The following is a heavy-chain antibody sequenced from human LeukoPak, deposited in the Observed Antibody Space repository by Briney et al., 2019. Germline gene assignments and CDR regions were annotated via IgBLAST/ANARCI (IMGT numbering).Heavy chain of an antibody. V-gene: IGHV4-34*01. Sequence: TSETLSLTCGVYGGSFSGYYWSWIRQPPGKGLEWIGEINQSGSTNYNPSLKSRVTISVDTSKNQFSLKLSSVTAADTAVYYCARERGYSGYDWVVPKYYFDYWGQGTLVTVSS. D-gene: IGHD5-12*01. CDR2: INQSGST. CDR3: ARERGYSGYDWVVPKYYFDY. CDR1: GGSFSGYY. J-gene: IGHJ4*02.